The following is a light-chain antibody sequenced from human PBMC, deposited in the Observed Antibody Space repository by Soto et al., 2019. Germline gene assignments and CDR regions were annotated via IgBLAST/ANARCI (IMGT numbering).Light chain of an antibody. Sequence: EVVLTQSPATLSLSPGERATLSCRASQSLSRYLAWYQQKPGQAPRLVIYNAFNRAAGIPARFSGRGSGTDFTLTISSLEPEDFAVYYCQQRSNWPPGLTFGGGTKVEIK. CDR2: NAF. J-gene: IGKJ4*01. CDR1: QSLSRY. CDR3: QQRSNWPPGLT. V-gene: IGKV3-11*01.